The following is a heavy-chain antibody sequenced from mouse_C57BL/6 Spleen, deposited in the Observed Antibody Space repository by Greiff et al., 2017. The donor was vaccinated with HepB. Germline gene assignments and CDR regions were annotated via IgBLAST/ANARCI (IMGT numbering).Heavy chain of an antibody. CDR1: GYTFTSYW. CDR3: ARIKKIVATYFDY. J-gene: IGHJ2*01. Sequence: VQLQQSGAELVKAGASVKMSCKASGYTFTSYWMHWVNQRLGQGLEWFAETNPTNGRAYYNEKFKSKATLTVDKSSSTAYMLLSGPTFEDSAVYYCARIKKIVATYFDYWGHGTTLTVSS. CDR2: TNPTNGRA. D-gene: IGHD1-1*01. V-gene: IGHV1S81*02.